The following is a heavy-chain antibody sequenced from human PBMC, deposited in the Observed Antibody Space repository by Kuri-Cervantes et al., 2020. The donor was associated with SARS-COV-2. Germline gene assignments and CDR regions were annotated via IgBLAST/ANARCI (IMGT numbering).Heavy chain of an antibody. CDR2: ISYDGSNK. CDR3: ARDYVWGYYYGMDV. D-gene: IGHD3-16*01. J-gene: IGHJ6*02. CDR1: GFTFSDYY. Sequence: GESLKISCAASGFTFSDYYMSWIRQAPGKGLEWVAVISYDGSNKYYADSVKGRFTISRDNSKNTPYLQMNSLRAEDTAVYYCARDYVWGYYYGMDVWGQGTTVTVSS. V-gene: IGHV3-30-3*01.